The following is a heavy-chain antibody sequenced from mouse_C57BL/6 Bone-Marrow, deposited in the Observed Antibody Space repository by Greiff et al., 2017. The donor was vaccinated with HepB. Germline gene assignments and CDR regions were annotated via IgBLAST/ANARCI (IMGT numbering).Heavy chain of an antibody. CDR3: VRGNFPLAMDY. J-gene: IGHJ4*01. D-gene: IGHD2-1*01. CDR2: IRSKSNNYAT. CDR1: GFSFNTYA. V-gene: IGHV10-1*01. Sequence: EVKLMESGGGLVQPKGSLKLSCAASGFSFNTYAMNWVRQAPGKGLEWVARIRSKSNNYATYYADSVKDRFTISRDDSESMLYLQMNNLKTEDTAMYYCVRGNFPLAMDYWGQGTSVTVSS.